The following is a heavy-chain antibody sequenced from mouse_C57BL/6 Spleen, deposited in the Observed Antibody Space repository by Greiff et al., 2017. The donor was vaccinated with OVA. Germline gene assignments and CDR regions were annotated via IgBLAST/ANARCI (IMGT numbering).Heavy chain of an antibody. Sequence: EVKLVESGGGLVKPGGSLKLSCAASGFTFSSYTMSWVRQTPEKRLEWVATISGGGGNNYYPDSVKGRFTISRDNAKNTLYLQMSSLRSEDPALYYCASADYYEGFAYWGQGTLVTVSA. J-gene: IGHJ3*01. CDR3: ASADYYEGFAY. V-gene: IGHV5-9*01. D-gene: IGHD1-1*01. CDR1: GFTFSSYT. CDR2: ISGGGGNN.